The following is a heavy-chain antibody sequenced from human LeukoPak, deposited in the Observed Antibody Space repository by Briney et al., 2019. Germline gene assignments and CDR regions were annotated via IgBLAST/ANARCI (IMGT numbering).Heavy chain of an antibody. CDR2: INSDGSST. V-gene: IGHV3-74*01. CDR1: GFTFSSYW. Sequence: PGGSLRLSCAASGFTFSSYWMHWVHQAPGKGLVWVSRINSDGSSTSYADSVKGRFTISRDNAKNTLYLQMNSLRAEDTAVYYCAKEARIAAAGTLEPEFDYWGQGTLVTVSS. D-gene: IGHD6-13*01. J-gene: IGHJ4*02. CDR3: AKEARIAAAGTLEPEFDY.